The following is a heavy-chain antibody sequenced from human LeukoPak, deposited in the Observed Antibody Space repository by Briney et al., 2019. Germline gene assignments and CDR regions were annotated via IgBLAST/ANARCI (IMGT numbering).Heavy chain of an antibody. Sequence: PGGSLRLSCAASGFSLSDYYMSWIRQAPGKGLEWLAYISSSDDTIYYADSVKGRFTISRDNAKNSLYLQMNSLRAEDTALYYCAKGSTTSRATTPDYWGQGTLVTVSS. CDR1: GFSLSDYY. V-gene: IGHV3-11*01. D-gene: IGHD5-12*01. CDR2: ISSSDDTI. J-gene: IGHJ4*02. CDR3: AKGSTTSRATTPDY.